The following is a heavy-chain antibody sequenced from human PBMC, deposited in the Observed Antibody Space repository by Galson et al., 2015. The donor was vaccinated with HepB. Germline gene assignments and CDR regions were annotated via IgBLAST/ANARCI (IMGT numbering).Heavy chain of an antibody. J-gene: IGHJ6*02. CDR1: GFTFSSYA. Sequence: SLRLSCAASGFTFSSYAMHWVRQAPGKGLEYVSAISSNGGSTYYADSVKGRFTISRDNSKNTLYLQMSSLRAEDTAVYYCVKGNGDYYYGMDVWGQGTTVTVSS. CDR2: ISSNGGST. D-gene: IGHD1-1*01. V-gene: IGHV3-64D*06. CDR3: VKGNGDYYYGMDV.